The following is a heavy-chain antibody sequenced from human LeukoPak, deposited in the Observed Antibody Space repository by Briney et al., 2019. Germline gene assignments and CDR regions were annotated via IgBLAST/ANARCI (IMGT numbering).Heavy chain of an antibody. Sequence: GGSLRLSCAASGFTFGSYGMHWVRQAPGKGLEWVAVISYDGSNKYYADSVKGRFTISRDNSKNTLYLQMNSLRAEDTAVYYCAKVADCSSTSCYTLDYWGQGTLVTVSS. V-gene: IGHV3-30*18. CDR3: AKVADCSSTSCYTLDY. CDR1: GFTFGSYG. J-gene: IGHJ4*02. CDR2: ISYDGSNK. D-gene: IGHD2-2*02.